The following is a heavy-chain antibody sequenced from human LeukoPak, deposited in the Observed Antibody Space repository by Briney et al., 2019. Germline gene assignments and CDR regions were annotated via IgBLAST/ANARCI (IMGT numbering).Heavy chain of an antibody. CDR1: SGSISGHY. Sequence: SETLSLTCSVSSGSISGHYWTWIRQPAGKGPEYIGRIYYSGTPNYNPSLKSRVTMSVDTSKNQFSLKVNSVTAADTAVYYCARANSEKYYDFWSGYPLGWFDPWGQGTLVTVSS. CDR2: IYYSGTP. J-gene: IGHJ5*02. CDR3: ARANSEKYYDFWSGYPLGWFDP. D-gene: IGHD3-3*01. V-gene: IGHV4-4*07.